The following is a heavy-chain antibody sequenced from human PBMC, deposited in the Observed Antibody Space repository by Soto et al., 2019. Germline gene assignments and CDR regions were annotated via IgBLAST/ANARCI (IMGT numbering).Heavy chain of an antibody. J-gene: IGHJ4*02. D-gene: IGHD3-22*01. V-gene: IGHV3-33*01. CDR1: GFTFGSYG. CDR2: IWYDGSNK. CDR3: ARNYYDSSGYYPDDY. Sequence: QVQLVESGGGVVQPGRSLRLSCAASGFTFGSYGMHWVRQAPGKGLEWVAVIWYDGSNKYYADSVKGRFTISRDNSKNTLYLQMNSLRAEDTAVYYCARNYYDSSGYYPDDYWGQGTLVTVSS.